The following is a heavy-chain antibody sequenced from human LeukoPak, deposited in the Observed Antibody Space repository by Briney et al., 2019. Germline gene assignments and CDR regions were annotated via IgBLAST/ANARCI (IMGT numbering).Heavy chain of an antibody. D-gene: IGHD2-21*02. J-gene: IGHJ4*02. V-gene: IGHV4-31*03. CDR1: GGSISRGGYY. Sequence: MPSQTLSLTCTVSGGSISRGGYYWSWIRQHPGKGLEWIGYIYYSGSTYYNPSLKIRVTISVDTSKNQFSLKLSSVTAADTAVYYCASYCGGDCYLIEPTYCFDYWGQGTLVTVSS. CDR2: IYYSGST. CDR3: ASYCGGDCYLIEPTYCFDY.